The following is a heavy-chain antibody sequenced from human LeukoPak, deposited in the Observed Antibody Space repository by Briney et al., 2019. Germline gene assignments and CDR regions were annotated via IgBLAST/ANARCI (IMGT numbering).Heavy chain of an antibody. CDR1: GFTFDDYA. Sequence: PGGSLRLSCAASGFTFDDYAMHWVRQAPGKGLEWVSGISWNSGSIGYADSVKGRFTISRDNAKNSLYLQMNSLRAEDMALYYCAKDGNYDCYYYYMDVWGKGTTVTVSS. J-gene: IGHJ6*03. CDR2: ISWNSGSI. V-gene: IGHV3-9*03. D-gene: IGHD3-22*01. CDR3: AKDGNYDCYYYYMDV.